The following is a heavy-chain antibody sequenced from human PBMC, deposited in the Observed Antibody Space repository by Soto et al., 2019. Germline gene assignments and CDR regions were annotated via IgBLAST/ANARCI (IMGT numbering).Heavy chain of an antibody. Sequence: ASVKVSCKASGYMFTSYDINWVRQAAGQGLEWLGRMNPNNGKTDYAQKFQGRLTMTRDTSISTVYMELSSLTSEDTAVYYCAKDFLGLYNLFDPGGQGTLVTVSS. CDR3: AKDFLGLYNLFDP. D-gene: IGHD3-3*01. CDR1: GYMFTSYD. CDR2: MNPNNGKT. V-gene: IGHV1-8*01. J-gene: IGHJ5*02.